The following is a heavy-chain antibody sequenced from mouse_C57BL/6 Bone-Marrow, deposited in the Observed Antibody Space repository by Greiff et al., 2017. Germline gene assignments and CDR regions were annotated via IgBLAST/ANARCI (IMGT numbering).Heavy chain of an antibody. J-gene: IGHJ4*01. V-gene: IGHV14-4*01. CDR1: GFNIKDDY. Sequence: VQLQQSGAELVRPGASVKLSCTASGFNIKDDYMHWVKQRPEQGLAWIGWLDPENGVTGYAPKFPGKATLPADTSSNTAYLRLSSLTSEDTAVYYCKGYAMDYWGQGTSVTVSS. CDR2: LDPENGVT. CDR3: KGYAMDY.